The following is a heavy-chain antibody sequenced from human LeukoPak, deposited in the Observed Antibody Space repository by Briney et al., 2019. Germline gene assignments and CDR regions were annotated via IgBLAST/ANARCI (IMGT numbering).Heavy chain of an antibody. D-gene: IGHD3-16*01. CDR1: GFAFRSYE. CDR2: INVGGSTI. Sequence: GGSLRLSCAASGFAFRSYEMNWVRQAPGKGLEWVSYINVGGSTIYYADSVKGRFTISRDDAKNSLYLQVNSLRAEDTAVYYCARDLAGDHYFDSWGQGTLVTVSS. CDR3: ARDLAGDHYFDS. J-gene: IGHJ4*02. V-gene: IGHV3-48*03.